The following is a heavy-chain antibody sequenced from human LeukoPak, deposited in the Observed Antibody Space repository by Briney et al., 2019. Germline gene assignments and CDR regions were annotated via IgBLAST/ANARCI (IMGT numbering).Heavy chain of an antibody. CDR2: MDPSGSHK. CDR3: AIWTSGNS. CDR1: GFTFNRSW. V-gene: IGHV3-7*01. Sequence: PGGSLRLSCTASGFTFNRSWMSWVRQAPGKGLERVANMDPSGSHKRYVDSVKGRFTISKDNPGTSLYLDMNSLRAEDTAIYYCAIWTSGNSWGQGTLVTVSS. D-gene: IGHD1-1*01. J-gene: IGHJ4*02.